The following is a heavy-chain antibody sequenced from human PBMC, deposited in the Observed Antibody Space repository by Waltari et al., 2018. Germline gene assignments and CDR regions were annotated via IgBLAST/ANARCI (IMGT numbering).Heavy chain of an antibody. J-gene: IGHJ4*02. Sequence: QVQLQQWGVGLLKPSETLSLTCAVYGGSFSDYYRSWIRQPPGKGLEWIGEINHSGSTNYNPSLKSRVTMSADTSKNQFSLKLSSVTAADTAVYYCARAGLTFYYDGSSSIDYWGQGTLVTVSS. CDR2: INHSGST. D-gene: IGHD3-22*01. V-gene: IGHV4-34*01. CDR3: ARAGLTFYYDGSSSIDY. CDR1: GGSFSDYY.